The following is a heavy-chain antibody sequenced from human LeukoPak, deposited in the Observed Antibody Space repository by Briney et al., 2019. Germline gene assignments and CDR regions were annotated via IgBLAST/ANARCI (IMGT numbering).Heavy chain of an antibody. CDR3: ARGERAYYDSSGYYIDY. D-gene: IGHD3-22*01. V-gene: IGHV3-7*01. CDR1: GFTFSSYW. CDR2: IKQDGSEK. J-gene: IGHJ4*02. Sequence: GGSLRLSCAASGFTFSSYWMSWVRQAPGKGLEWVANIKQDGSEKYYVDSVKGRFTISRDNAKNSLYLLMNSLRAEDTAVYYCARGERAYYDSSGYYIDYWGQGTLVTVSS.